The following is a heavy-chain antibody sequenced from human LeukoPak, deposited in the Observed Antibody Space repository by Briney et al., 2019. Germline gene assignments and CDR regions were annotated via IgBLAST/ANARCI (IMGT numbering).Heavy chain of an antibody. J-gene: IGHJ4*02. CDR1: GDSVSTDSAG. Sequence: SQTLSLTCAISGDSVSTDSAGWNWIRRSPSRGLEWLGRTYYSSKWYKDYAPSVKSRITINPDTSKNQFSLQLNSVTPEDTAAYYCARGWLQSGFDYWGQGTLITVSS. D-gene: IGHD5-24*01. CDR3: ARGWLQSGFDY. CDR2: TYYSSKWYK. V-gene: IGHV6-1*01.